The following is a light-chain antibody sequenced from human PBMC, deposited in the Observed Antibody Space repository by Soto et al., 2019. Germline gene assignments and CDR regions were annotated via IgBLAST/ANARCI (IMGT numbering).Light chain of an antibody. Sequence: EIVLTQSPATLSLSPGERATLSCRASQSVSSYLAWYQQKPGQAPRLLIYDASNRATGIPARLSGSGSGTDFTLTISSLEPEVFAVYYCQQRSNWTTIFTFGPGTKVDIK. J-gene: IGKJ3*01. CDR1: QSVSSY. CDR3: QQRSNWTTIFT. V-gene: IGKV3-11*01. CDR2: DAS.